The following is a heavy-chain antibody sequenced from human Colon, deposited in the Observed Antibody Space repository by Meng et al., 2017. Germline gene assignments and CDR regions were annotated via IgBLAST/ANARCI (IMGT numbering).Heavy chain of an antibody. Sequence: QAQVVESGGEVKKPGASVKVSCKASGYIFTNYGITWGRQAPGQGLEWMGWISAYNGNTNYAQTLQGRVTMTTDTSTSTAYMELGSLRSDDTAVYYCARTGCSSSSCYDYWGQGTLVTVSS. CDR2: ISAYNGNT. CDR3: ARTGCSSSSCYDY. J-gene: IGHJ4*02. D-gene: IGHD2-2*01. V-gene: IGHV1-18*01. CDR1: GYIFTNYG.